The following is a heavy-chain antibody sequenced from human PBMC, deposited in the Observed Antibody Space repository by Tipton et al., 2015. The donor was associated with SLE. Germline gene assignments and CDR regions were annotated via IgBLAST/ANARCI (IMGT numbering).Heavy chain of an antibody. CDR3: ARGEDPDPFDS. J-gene: IGHJ3*02. Sequence: TLSLTCAVYGGSFSGYYWSWIRQPPGKGLEWIGEINHSGRTNYNPSLKSRVTISVDTSKNQFSLKLTSVTAADTAVYSCARGEDPDPFDSWGRGTMVTVSS. V-gene: IGHV4-34*01. CDR1: GGSFSGYY. CDR2: INHSGRT.